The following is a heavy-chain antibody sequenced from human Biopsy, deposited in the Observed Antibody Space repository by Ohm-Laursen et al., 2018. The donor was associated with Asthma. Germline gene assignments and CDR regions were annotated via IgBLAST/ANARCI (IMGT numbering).Heavy chain of an antibody. Sequence: SLRLSCAASGFSFSDYYMTWMRQAPGKGLEWVSSISSSGGTTYPAESVKGRFTISRGNAQKSLFLQMGSLRAEDTAVYYCARDREVYGSGIGALYYYYYYGMDVWGQGTTVTVSS. CDR2: ISSSGGTT. J-gene: IGHJ6*02. CDR1: GFSFSDYY. V-gene: IGHV3-11*01. D-gene: IGHD3-10*01. CDR3: ARDREVYGSGIGALYYYYYYGMDV.